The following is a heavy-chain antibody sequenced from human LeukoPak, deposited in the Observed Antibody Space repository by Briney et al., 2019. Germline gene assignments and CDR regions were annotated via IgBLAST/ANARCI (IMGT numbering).Heavy chain of an antibody. CDR1: GFTFSNAW. CDR2: IKSKTDGGTT. J-gene: IGHJ6*03. V-gene: IGHV3-15*01. Sequence: SGGSLRLSCAASGFTFSNAWMSWVRQAPGKGLEWVGRIKSKTDGGTTDYAAPVKGRFTISRDDSKNTLYLQMNSLKTEDTAVYYCTTDGIQLWLVDYYYYMDVWGKGTTVTVSS. CDR3: TTDGIQLWLVDYYYYMDV. D-gene: IGHD5-18*01.